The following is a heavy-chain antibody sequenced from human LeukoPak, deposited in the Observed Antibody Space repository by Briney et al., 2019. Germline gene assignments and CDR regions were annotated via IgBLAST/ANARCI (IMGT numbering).Heavy chain of an antibody. Sequence: ASVKVSCKASGYTFTGYYMHWVRQAPGQGLEWMGRINPNSGGTNYAQKFQGRVTMTRDTSISTAYMELSRLRSDDTAVHYCARDWASYGYLTVDYWGQGTLVTVSS. CDR2: INPNSGGT. CDR3: ARDWASYGYLTVDY. CDR1: GYTFTGYY. V-gene: IGHV1-2*06. D-gene: IGHD5-18*01. J-gene: IGHJ4*02.